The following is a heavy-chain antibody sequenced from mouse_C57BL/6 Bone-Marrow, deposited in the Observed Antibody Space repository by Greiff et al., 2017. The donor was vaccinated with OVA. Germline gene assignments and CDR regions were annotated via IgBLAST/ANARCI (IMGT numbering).Heavy chain of an antibody. CDR1: GFTFSDAW. Sequence: EVKVEESGGGLVQPGGSMKLSCAASGFTFSDAWMDWVRQSPEKGLEWVAEIRNKANNHATYYAESVKGRFTISRDDSKSSVYLQMNSLRAEDTGIYYCTSTLLRFPFDYWGQGTTLTVSS. D-gene: IGHD1-1*01. J-gene: IGHJ2*01. CDR3: TSTLLRFPFDY. CDR2: IRNKANNHAT. V-gene: IGHV6-6*01.